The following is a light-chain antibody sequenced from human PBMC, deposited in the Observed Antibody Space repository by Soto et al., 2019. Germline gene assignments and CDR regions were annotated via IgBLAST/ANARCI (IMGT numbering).Light chain of an antibody. V-gene: IGKV3-11*01. CDR1: QSVSSY. Sequence: EIVLTQSPATLSLSPGERATLSRRASQSVSSYLAWYQQKPGQAPRLLIYDASNRATGIPARFSGSGSGTDFTLTISSLEPEDFAVYYCQQRSNWPMYTFGQGTKLELK. CDR2: DAS. CDR3: QQRSNWPMYT. J-gene: IGKJ2*01.